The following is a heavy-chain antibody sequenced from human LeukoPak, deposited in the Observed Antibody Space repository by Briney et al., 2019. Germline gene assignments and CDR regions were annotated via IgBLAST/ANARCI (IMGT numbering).Heavy chain of an antibody. V-gene: IGHV4-34*01. CDR2: INHSGST. CDR3: ARDRYSIYAFDI. D-gene: IGHD6-13*01. J-gene: IGHJ3*02. CDR1: GFTFSSYS. Sequence: PGGSLRLSCAASGFTFSSYSMNWIRQPPGKGLEWIGEINHSGSTNYNPSLKSRVTISVDTSKNQFSLKLSSVTAADTAVYYCARDRYSIYAFDIWGQGTMVTVSS.